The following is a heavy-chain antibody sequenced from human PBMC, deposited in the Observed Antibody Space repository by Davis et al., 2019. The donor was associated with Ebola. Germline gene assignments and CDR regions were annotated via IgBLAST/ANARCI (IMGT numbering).Heavy chain of an antibody. J-gene: IGHJ3*02. CDR2: INPNSGGT. Sequence: ASVKVSCKASGYTFTGYYMHWVRQAPGQGLEWMGWINPNSGGTNYAQKFQGWVTMTRDTSISTAYMELSRLRSDDTAVYYCARGAAAAYDAFDIWGQGTMVTVSS. V-gene: IGHV1-2*04. CDR3: ARGAAAAYDAFDI. D-gene: IGHD6-13*01. CDR1: GYTFTGYY.